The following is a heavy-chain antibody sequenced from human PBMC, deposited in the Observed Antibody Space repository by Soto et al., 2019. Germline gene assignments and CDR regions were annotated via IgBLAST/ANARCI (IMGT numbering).Heavy chain of an antibody. CDR2: INQSGIT. D-gene: IGHD5-18*01. V-gene: IGHV4-34*01. CDR3: ARSGAWIPDY. Sequence: QGQVQQWGAGLLKPSETLSLTCAVFGESLSGSYWSWIRQAPGKGLEWIGEINQSGITNYNSSRKSRVTIAVDSSENQLSLKLRSVTAADTAVYYCARSGAWIPDYWGQGTLVTVSS. CDR1: GESLSGSY. J-gene: IGHJ4*02.